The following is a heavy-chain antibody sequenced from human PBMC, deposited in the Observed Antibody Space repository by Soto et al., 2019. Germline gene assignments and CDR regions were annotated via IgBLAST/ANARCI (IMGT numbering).Heavy chain of an antibody. J-gene: IGHJ4*02. V-gene: IGHV4-39*01. CDR3: VRHRGLFLAGFDY. CDR1: GGSIRGSTNY. CDR2: IQYTGSS. D-gene: IGHD3-3*01. Sequence: QLQLQESGPGLVKPSETLSLTCTVSGGSIRGSTNYWAWIRPSPGKGLEWIASIQYTGSSYYNPSLKSPLTSSVDTYKNDCSLQWTSVTAADTALYYCVRHRGLFLAGFDYWGQGTLVTVSS.